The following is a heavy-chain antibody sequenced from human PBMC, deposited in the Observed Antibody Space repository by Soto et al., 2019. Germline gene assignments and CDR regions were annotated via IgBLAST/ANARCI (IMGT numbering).Heavy chain of an antibody. D-gene: IGHD3-10*01. Sequence: QVHLGESGPGLVSPSQTLSLTCTVSGGSISSGDYYWSWIRQSPGKDLHWIGYIFHNGDTFYNPSLESRLTISADTSKNQFSLKLRSVTAADTAMYYCARSHYRLGAFDIWGLGTMVTVSS. CDR1: GGSISSGDYY. V-gene: IGHV4-30-4*01. CDR3: ARSHYRLGAFDI. J-gene: IGHJ3*02. CDR2: IFHNGDT.